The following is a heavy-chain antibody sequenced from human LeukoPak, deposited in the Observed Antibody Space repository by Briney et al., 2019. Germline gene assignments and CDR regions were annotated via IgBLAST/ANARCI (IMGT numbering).Heavy chain of an antibody. D-gene: IGHD3-22*01. V-gene: IGHV4-39*07. J-gene: IGHJ6*03. CDR1: GGSISSSSYY. CDR3: ARGSQSGYYDSSGYYYSYYMDV. Sequence: SETLSLTCTVSGGSISSSSYYWGWIRQPPGKGLEWIGSIYYSGSTYYNPSLKSRVTISVDTSKNQFSLKLSSVTAADTAVYYCARGSQSGYYDSSGYYYSYYMDVWGKGTTVTVSS. CDR2: IYYSGST.